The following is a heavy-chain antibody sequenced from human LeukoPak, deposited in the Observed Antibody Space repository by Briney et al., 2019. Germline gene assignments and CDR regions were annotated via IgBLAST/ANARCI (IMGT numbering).Heavy chain of an antibody. CDR3: ARIDGMYAMDV. CDR2: IRYGGSDK. V-gene: IGHV3-30*02. D-gene: IGHD1-14*01. CDR1: GFSFNSYG. J-gene: IGHJ6*02. Sequence: GGSLRLSCAASGFSFNSYGMHWVRQAPGKGLEWVAFIRYGGSDKFYADSVKGRFTMSRDNSKNTVFLQMNTLIPDDTAVYYCARIDGMYAMDVWGQGTTVIVSS.